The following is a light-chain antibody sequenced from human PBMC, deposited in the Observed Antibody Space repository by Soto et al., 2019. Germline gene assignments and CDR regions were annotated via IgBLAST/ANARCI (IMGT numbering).Light chain of an antibody. CDR2: GTS. CDR1: QSVNFN. J-gene: IGKJ5*01. V-gene: IGKV3-15*01. Sequence: ERTNLSCRASQSVNFNLAWYQQKPGQAPRLLIYGTSIRATGIPARFSGSGFGTEFTLTISSLQSEDFAVYYCQQYNNWPPITFGQGTRLEIK. CDR3: QQYNNWPPIT.